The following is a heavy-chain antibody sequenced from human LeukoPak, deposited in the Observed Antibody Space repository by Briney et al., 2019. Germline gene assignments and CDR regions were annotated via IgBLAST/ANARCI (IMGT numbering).Heavy chain of an antibody. D-gene: IGHD4-17*01. CDR3: ARSYGDYSHFDY. CDR1: GYTFTSYT. J-gene: IGHJ4*02. CDR2: INAGNSNT. Sequence: ASVKVPCKASGYTFTSYTIHWVRQAPGQRLEWMGWINAGNSNTKYSQKLQGRVIITRDTSASTAYMELSSLRSEDTAMYYCARSYGDYSHFDYWGQGTLVTVSS. V-gene: IGHV1-3*01.